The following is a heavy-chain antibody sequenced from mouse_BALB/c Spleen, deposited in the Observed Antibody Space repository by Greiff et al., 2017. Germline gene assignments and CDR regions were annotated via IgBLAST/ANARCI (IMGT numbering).Heavy chain of an antibody. CDR3: ARGEGRYAMDY. CDR2: ISTYYGDA. CDR1: GYTFTDYA. J-gene: IGHJ4*01. Sequence: QVQLQQSGAELVRPGVSVKISCKGSGYTFTDYAMHWVKQSHAKSLEWIGVISTYYGDASYNQKFKGKATMTVDKSSSTAYMELARLTSEDSAIYYCARGEGRYAMDYWGQGTSVTVSS. V-gene: IGHV1S137*01.